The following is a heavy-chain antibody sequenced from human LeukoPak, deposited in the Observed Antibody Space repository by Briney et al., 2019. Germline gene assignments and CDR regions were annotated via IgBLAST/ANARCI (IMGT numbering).Heavy chain of an antibody. CDR1: GYTFTSYG. CDR3: ARGAGRYCSSTSCQYYFDY. CDR2: ISAYNGNT. J-gene: IGHJ4*02. Sequence: GASVKVSCKASGYTFTSYGISWVRQAPGQGLEWMGWISAYNGNTNYAQELQGRVTMTTDTSTSTAYMELRSLRSDDTAVYYCARGAGRYCSSTSCQYYFDYWGQGTLVTVSS. D-gene: IGHD2-2*01. V-gene: IGHV1-18*01.